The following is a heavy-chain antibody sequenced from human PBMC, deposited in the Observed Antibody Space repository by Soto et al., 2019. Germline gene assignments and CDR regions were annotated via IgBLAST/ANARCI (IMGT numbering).Heavy chain of an antibody. D-gene: IGHD2-15*01. CDR1: GYSFTSYW. V-gene: IGHV5-51*01. CDR3: ARLPRYCSGGSCYSNYYYGMDV. Sequence: GESLKISCKGSGYSFTSYWIGWVRQMAVKGLEWMGIIYPGDSDTRYSPSFQGQVTISADKSISTAYLQWSSLKASDTAMYYCARLPRYCSGGSCYSNYYYGMDVWGQGTTVTVSS. J-gene: IGHJ6*02. CDR2: IYPGDSDT.